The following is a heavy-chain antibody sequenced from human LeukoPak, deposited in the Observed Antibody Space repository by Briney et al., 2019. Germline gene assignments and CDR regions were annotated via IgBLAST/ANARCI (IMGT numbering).Heavy chain of an antibody. CDR3: ARDLKVTMVRGVSDWWFDP. D-gene: IGHD3-10*01. V-gene: IGHV4-61*02. Sequence: SETLSLTCTVSGGSISSVSYYWSWIREPAGKGLEWIGRIYTSGSTEYNPSLKSRVTVSVDTSKNQFSLKLSSVTAADTAVYYCARDLKVTMVRGVSDWWFDPWGQGTLVTVSS. CDR2: IYTSGST. CDR1: GGSISSVSYY. J-gene: IGHJ5*02.